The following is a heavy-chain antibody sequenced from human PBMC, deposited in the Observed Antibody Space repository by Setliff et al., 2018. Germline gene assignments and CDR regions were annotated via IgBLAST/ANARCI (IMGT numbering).Heavy chain of an antibody. J-gene: IGHJ4*02. Sequence: GESLTLSCKASGYSFTDYWIAWVRQMPGKGLEWMGIIYPNNSNIKYSPSFEAQITFSVDKSITTAYLQWSSLKASDTAIYYCARHRVGNSGYAIPILDFWGQGALVTVSS. V-gene: IGHV5-51*01. D-gene: IGHD5-12*01. CDR2: IYPNNSNI. CDR1: GYSFTDYW. CDR3: ARHRVGNSGYAIPILDF.